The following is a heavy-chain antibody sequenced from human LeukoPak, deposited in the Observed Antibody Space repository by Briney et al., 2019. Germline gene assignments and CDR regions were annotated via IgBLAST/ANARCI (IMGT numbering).Heavy chain of an antibody. CDR1: GFTFSDYW. CDR3: AGGSGWVTDS. Sequence: GGSLRLSCAASGFTFSDYWMNWVRQAPGKGLEWVANIKQDGSEKYYVDSVKGRFTISRDNAKNSLYLQMNSLRAEDTAVYFCAGGSGWVTDSWGQGTLVTVSS. J-gene: IGHJ4*02. CDR2: IKQDGSEK. D-gene: IGHD6-19*01. V-gene: IGHV3-7*01.